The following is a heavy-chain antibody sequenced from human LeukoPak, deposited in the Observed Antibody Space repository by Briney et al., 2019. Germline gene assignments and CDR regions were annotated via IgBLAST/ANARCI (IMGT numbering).Heavy chain of an antibody. CDR3: ARHYLYGDPPAFDI. CDR2: MYSRGST. V-gene: IGHV4-59*08. Sequence: SETLSLTCTVSGGYISSYSWSWIRQPPGKGLEWIGYMYSRGSTNDNPSLKSRVTISRDTSKDQLSLRVTSVTAADTAMYYCARHYLYGDPPAFDIWGQGTMVTVSS. CDR1: GGYISSYS. J-gene: IGHJ3*02. D-gene: IGHD4-17*01.